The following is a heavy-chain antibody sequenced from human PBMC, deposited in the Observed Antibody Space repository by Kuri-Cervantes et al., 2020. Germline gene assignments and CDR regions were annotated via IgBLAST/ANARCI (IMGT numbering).Heavy chain of an antibody. CDR2: ISYEGSNK. CDR3: ARRGEYYFDY. J-gene: IGHJ4*02. Sequence: GESLKISCAASGFTFSTSAMAWVRQAPGKGLEWVAVISYEGSNKYYADSVKGRFTISRDNSKNTLYLQMNSLRVEDTAVYYCARRGEYYFDYWGQGALVTVSS. V-gene: IGHV3-30*07. CDR1: GFTFSTSA.